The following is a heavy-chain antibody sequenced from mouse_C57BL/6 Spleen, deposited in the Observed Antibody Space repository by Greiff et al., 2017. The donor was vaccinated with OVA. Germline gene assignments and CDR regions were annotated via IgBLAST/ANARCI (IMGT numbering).Heavy chain of an antibody. J-gene: IGHJ3*01. CDR2: INPSSGYT. D-gene: IGHD3-2*02. CDR1: GYTFTSYT. V-gene: IGHV1-4*01. CDR3: AAGAGQAAWAY. Sequence: QVQLQQSGAELARPGASVKMSCKASGYTFTSYTMHWVKQRPGQGLEWIGYINPSSGYTKYNQKFKDKATLTADKSSSTAYMQLSSLTSEDSAVDYCAAGAGQAAWAYWGQGTLVTVSA.